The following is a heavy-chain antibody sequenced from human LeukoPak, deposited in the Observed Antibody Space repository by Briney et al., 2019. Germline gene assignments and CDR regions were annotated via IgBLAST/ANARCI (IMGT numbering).Heavy chain of an antibody. CDR3: AGHHPRNTVDF. CDR2: ISDIGSI. CDR1: GGSISSYY. V-gene: IGHV4-59*08. J-gene: IGHJ4*02. Sequence: SETLSLTCTVSGGSISSYYWSRIRQPPGKGLEWIAYISDIGSINYNPSLKSRVTISLDTSKNQFSLKLSSVTAADTAVYYCAGHHPRNTVDFWGQGTLVTASS. D-gene: IGHD2/OR15-2a*01.